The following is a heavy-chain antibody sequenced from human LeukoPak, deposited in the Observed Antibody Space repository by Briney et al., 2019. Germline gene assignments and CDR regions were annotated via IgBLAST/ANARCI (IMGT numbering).Heavy chain of an antibody. CDR3: TRLGGDTAIPDY. J-gene: IGHJ4*02. CDR2: IRSKANSYAT. D-gene: IGHD5-18*01. CDR1: GFTFSGSA. Sequence: GGSLRLSCAASGFTFSGSAMHRVRQASGKGLEWVGRIRSKANSYATAYAASVKGRFTISRDDSKNTAYLQMNSLKTEDTAVYYCTRLGGDTAIPDYWGQGTLVTVSS. V-gene: IGHV3-73*01.